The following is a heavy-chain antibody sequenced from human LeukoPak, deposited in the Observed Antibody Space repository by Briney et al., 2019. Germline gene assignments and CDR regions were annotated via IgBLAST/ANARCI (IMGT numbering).Heavy chain of an antibody. V-gene: IGHV3-30*04. CDR2: ISFDGTNK. CDR3: ARGGGTTDSAWYGYYFDH. Sequence: GGSLRLSCAVSGFTFSSYAMHWVRQAPGKGLEWVAVISFDGTNKYYAASVKGRFTMSRDNSKNTLYVQMNSLRPEDTAVYYCARGGGTTDSAWYGYYFDHWGQGTLITASS. J-gene: IGHJ4*02. D-gene: IGHD6-19*01. CDR1: GFTFSSYA.